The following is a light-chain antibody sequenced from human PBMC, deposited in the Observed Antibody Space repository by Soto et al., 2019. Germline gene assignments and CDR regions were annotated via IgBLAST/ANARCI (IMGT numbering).Light chain of an antibody. V-gene: IGKV3-20*01. Sequence: EIVLTQSPGTLSLSPGDTAALSCRASQSVSNNYLAWYQQKPGQAPRLLIYGASSRATGIPDRFSGSASGTDFTLTISRLEPEDFALYYCQQYGTSPRMFGQGTKVEIK. CDR2: GAS. CDR3: QQYGTSPRM. J-gene: IGKJ1*01. CDR1: QSVSNNY.